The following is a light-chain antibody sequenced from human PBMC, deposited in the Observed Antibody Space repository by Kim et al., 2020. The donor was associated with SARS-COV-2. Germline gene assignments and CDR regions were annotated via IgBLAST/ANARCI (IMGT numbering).Light chain of an antibody. CDR2: RNN. J-gene: IGLJ3*02. Sequence: QAGPTQPPSVSKALGQTATLTCTGNSNNVGNEGAAWLQQHQGHPPKLLSYRNNNRPSGISERLSASRSGDTASLTISGLQPEDEADYYCLAWDSSLSAWVFGGGTKLTVL. V-gene: IGLV10-54*01. CDR1: SNNVGNEG. CDR3: LAWDSSLSAWV.